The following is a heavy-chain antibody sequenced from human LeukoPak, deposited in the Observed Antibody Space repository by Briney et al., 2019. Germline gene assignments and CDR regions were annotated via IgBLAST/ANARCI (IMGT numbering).Heavy chain of an antibody. J-gene: IGHJ4*02. CDR1: GFTFSSYG. D-gene: IGHD4-17*01. CDR2: IPYDGSNK. CDR3: AKDRNAVTTRIPDY. Sequence: PGRSLRLSCAASGFTFSSYGMHWVRQAPGKGLKWVAVIPYDGSNKYYADSVKGRFTISRDNSKNTLYLQMNGLRAEDTAVYYCAKDRNAVTTRIPDYWGQGTLVTVSS. V-gene: IGHV3-30*18.